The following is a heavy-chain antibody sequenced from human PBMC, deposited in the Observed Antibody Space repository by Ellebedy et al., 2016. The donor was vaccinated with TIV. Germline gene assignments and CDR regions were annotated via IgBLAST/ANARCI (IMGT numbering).Heavy chain of an antibody. CDR2: IFHSGTS. CDR3: ARITDSSHFYGMDV. V-gene: IGHV4-30-2*06. J-gene: IGHJ6*02. CDR1: GGSISSGSSS. Sequence: SETLSLTCTVSGGSISSGSSSWNWIRQSPGKGLEWIGYIFHSGTSYYNPSLKSRVTISPDRSKNQISLKLSSVTAADTAVYYCARITDSSHFYGMDVWGQGTTVTVSS.